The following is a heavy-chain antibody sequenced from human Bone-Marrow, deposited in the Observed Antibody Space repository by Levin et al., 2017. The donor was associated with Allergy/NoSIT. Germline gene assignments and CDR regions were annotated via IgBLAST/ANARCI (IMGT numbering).Heavy chain of an antibody. Sequence: GGSLRLSCAASGFTFSRYWMHWVRQAPGQGPVWVSRIYSDRSNTDYADSVKGRFTVSRDNAKNTLYLQMNSLRAEDTAVYYCVRDAMIAGDYWGQGTLGTVSS. CDR1: GFTFSRYW. CDR2: IYSDRSNT. J-gene: IGHJ4*02. V-gene: IGHV3-74*01. CDR3: VRDAMIAGDY. D-gene: IGHD2-2*01.